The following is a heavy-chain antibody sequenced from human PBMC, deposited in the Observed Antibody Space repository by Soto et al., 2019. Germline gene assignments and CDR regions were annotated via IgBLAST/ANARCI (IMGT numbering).Heavy chain of an antibody. CDR3: AKSDGAEEHDAFDS. V-gene: IGHV1-2*04. D-gene: IGHD2-8*01. CDR1: GYSFTGHY. J-gene: IGHJ3*02. CDR2: INPNSGGT. Sequence: QVRLVQSGPEVRKPVASVKISCEASGYSFTGHYLHWVRQAPGHGLEWMGWINPNSGGTNYAQKLQDWISITRDKALSTGYMDLSSLRSEDTDMYYCAKSDGAEEHDAFDSWGQATM.